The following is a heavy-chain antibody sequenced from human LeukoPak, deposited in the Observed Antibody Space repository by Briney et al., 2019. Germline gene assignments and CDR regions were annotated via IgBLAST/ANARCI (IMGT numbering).Heavy chain of an antibody. V-gene: IGHV1-2*02. CDR1: GYTFTGYY. Sequence: ASVKVSCKASGYTFTGYYMHWVRQAPGQGLEWMGWINPNSGGTNYAQKFQGRVTMTRDTSISTAYMELSRLRSDDTAVYYCARDRWIDYYYYMDVWGKGTTVTVSS. CDR2: INPNSGGT. J-gene: IGHJ6*03. CDR3: ARDRWIDYYYYMDV. D-gene: IGHD5-12*01.